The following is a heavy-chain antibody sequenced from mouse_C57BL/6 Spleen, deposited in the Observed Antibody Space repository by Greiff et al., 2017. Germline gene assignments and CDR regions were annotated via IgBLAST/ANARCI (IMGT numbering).Heavy chain of an antibody. J-gene: IGHJ2*01. CDR1: GFNIKDYY. Sequence: EVMLVESGAELVKPGASVKLSCTASGFNIKDYYMNWVKQRTEQGLEWIGRIDPEDGETKYAPKFQGKATITADTSSNTAYLQLSSLTSEDTAIYYCARGDDYDTVDYWGQGTTLTVSS. CDR2: IDPEDGET. CDR3: ARGDDYDTVDY. D-gene: IGHD2-4*01. V-gene: IGHV14-2*01.